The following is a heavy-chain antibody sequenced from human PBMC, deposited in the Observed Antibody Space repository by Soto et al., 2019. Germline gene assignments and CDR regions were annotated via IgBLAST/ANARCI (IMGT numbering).Heavy chain of an antibody. Sequence: ASVKVSFQASGYTFTSHDINWMRQTTGQGLERKGWMNPNSGHTNYAQKNQGRVSMTRDTSISTAYMELTNLRSEDTAIYYCASDMSTTWGQGTLVTVSS. CDR1: GYTFTSHD. V-gene: IGHV1-8*01. CDR2: MNPNSGHT. J-gene: IGHJ5*02. CDR3: ASDMSTT. D-gene: IGHD2-2*01.